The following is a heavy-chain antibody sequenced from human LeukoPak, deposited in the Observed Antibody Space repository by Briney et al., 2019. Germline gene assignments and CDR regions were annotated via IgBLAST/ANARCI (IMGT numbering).Heavy chain of an antibody. CDR2: MNPNSGNT. Sequence: GASVKVSCKASGYTFTSYDINWVRQATGQGLEWMGWMNPNSGNTGYAQKFQGRVTITRNTSISTAYMELSSLRSEDTAVYYCARAITSEIAAAGMAHYYMDVWGKGTTVTVSS. V-gene: IGHV1-8*03. CDR1: GYTFTSYD. CDR3: ARAITSEIAAAGMAHYYMDV. J-gene: IGHJ6*03. D-gene: IGHD6-13*01.